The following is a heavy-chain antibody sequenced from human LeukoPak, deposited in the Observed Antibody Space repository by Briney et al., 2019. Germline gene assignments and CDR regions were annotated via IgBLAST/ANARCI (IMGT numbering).Heavy chain of an antibody. V-gene: IGHV3-21*01. D-gene: IGHD2-2*01. Sequence: KPGGSLRLSCAASGFTFSSYSMNWVRQAPGKGLEWVSSISSSGSFIYYADSVKGRLTTSRDNAKNSLYLQMNSLRADDTAVYYCARVVTAAWDWFDPWGQGTLVTVSS. CDR1: GFTFSSYS. J-gene: IGHJ5*02. CDR2: ISSSGSFI. CDR3: ARVVTAAWDWFDP.